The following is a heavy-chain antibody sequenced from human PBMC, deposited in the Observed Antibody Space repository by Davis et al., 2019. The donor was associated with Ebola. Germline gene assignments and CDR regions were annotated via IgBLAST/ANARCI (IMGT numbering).Heavy chain of an antibody. V-gene: IGHV3-15*01. Sequence: GESLKISCAASGFTFSNAWMSWVRQAPGKGLEWVGRIKSKTDGGTTDYAAPVKGRFTISRDDSKNTLYLQMNSLKTEDTAVYYCTTGVATGLPPDAFDIWGQGTMVTVSS. CDR1: GFTFSNAW. CDR3: TTGVATGLPPDAFDI. D-gene: IGHD5-12*01. J-gene: IGHJ3*02. CDR2: IKSKTDGGTT.